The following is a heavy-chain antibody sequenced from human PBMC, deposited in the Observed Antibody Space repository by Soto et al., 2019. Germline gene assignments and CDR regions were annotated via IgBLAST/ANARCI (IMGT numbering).Heavy chain of an antibody. CDR1: GFTFSSYG. CDR3: AKDRDFWSGPTGTNWFDP. CDR2: ISYDGSNK. Sequence: GGSLRLSCAASGFTFSSYGMHWVRQAPGKGLEWVAVISYDGSNKYYADSVKGRFTISRDNSKNTLYLQMNSLRAEDTAVYYCAKDRDFWSGPTGTNWFDPWGQGTLVTVSS. J-gene: IGHJ5*02. V-gene: IGHV3-30*18. D-gene: IGHD3-3*01.